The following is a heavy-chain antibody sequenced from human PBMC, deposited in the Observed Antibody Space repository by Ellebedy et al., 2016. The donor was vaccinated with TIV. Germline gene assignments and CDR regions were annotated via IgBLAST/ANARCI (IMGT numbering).Heavy chain of an antibody. CDR1: GFTLSSYS. CDR2: ISSTGSRT. J-gene: IGHJ6*02. CDR3: AKDMVFGDGKWEIDV. Sequence: PGGSLKLSCAASGFTLSSYSMTWVRQAPGKGLEWVSTISSTGSRTYYADSVKGRFTISRDNSRSTLYLQMNSLRAEDSAVYYCAKDMVFGDGKWEIDVWGQGTTVTVSS. D-gene: IGHD1-26*01. V-gene: IGHV3-23*01.